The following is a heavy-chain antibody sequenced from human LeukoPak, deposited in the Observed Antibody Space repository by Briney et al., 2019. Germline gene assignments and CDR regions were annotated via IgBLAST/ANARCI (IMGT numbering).Heavy chain of an antibody. D-gene: IGHD4-23*01. J-gene: IGHJ6*02. CDR1: GGSISSSSYY. V-gene: IGHV4-39*07. CDR2: IYYSGST. Sequence: PSETLSLTCTVSGGSISSSSYYWGWIRQPPGKGLEWIGSIYYSGSTYYNPSLKSRVTISVDTSKNQFSLKLSSVTAADTAVYYCARVREVAVYGGNPDKDYYYGMDVWGQGTTVTVSS. CDR3: ARVREVAVYGGNPDKDYYYGMDV.